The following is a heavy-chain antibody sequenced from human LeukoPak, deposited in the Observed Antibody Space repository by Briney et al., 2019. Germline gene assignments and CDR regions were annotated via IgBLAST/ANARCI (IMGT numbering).Heavy chain of an antibody. D-gene: IGHD3-10*01. CDR1: GFTFSSYW. V-gene: IGHV3-7*01. CDR3: ARDLRDYYGSGFDY. CDR2: IKQDGSEK. J-gene: IGHJ4*02. Sequence: PGGSLRLSCAASGFTFSSYWMSWVRQAPAKGREWVANIKQDGSEKYYVDSVKGRFTISRDNAKNSLYLQMNSLRAEDTAVYYCARDLRDYYGSGFDYWGQGTLVTVSS.